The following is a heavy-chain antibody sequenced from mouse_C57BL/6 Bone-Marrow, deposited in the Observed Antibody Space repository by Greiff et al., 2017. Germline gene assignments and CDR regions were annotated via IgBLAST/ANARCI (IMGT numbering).Heavy chain of an antibody. CDR1: GYTFTSYW. D-gene: IGHD2-1*01. Sequence: VQLQQPGAELVKPGASVKLSCKASGYTFTSYWMHWVKQRPGQGLEWIGMIHPNSGSTNYNEKFKSKATLTVDKSSSTAYMQLSSLTSEDSAVYYCARRNGNSLSYFDYRGQGTTLTVSS. V-gene: IGHV1-64*01. CDR3: ARRNGNSLSYFDY. J-gene: IGHJ2*01. CDR2: IHPNSGST.